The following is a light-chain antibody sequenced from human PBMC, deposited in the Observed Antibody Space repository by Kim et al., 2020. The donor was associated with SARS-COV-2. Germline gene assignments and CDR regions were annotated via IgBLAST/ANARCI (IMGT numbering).Light chain of an antibody. CDR1: QSANSN. Sequence: EIVMTQSPAILSVSPGERATLSCSASQSANSNLAWYQHKPGQAPRLLIYDASTRATGIPARFSGSGSGTEFTLTISSLQFEDFAVYYCQQYNNWPPRWTFGQGTKVDIK. CDR3: QQYNNWPPRWT. V-gene: IGKV3-15*01. CDR2: DAS. J-gene: IGKJ1*01.